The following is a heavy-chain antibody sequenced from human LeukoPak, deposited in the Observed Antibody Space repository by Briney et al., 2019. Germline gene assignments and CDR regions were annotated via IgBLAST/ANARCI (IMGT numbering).Heavy chain of an antibody. J-gene: IGHJ4*02. V-gene: IGHV3-21*01. CDR3: ASPRIAVAGRATDY. D-gene: IGHD6-19*01. Sequence: GGSLRLSCAASGFTFSSYSMNWVRQAPGKGLEWVSSISSSSSYIYYADSVKGRFTITRDNAKNSLYLQMNSLRAEDTAVYYCASPRIAVAGRATDYWGQGTLVTVSS. CDR2: ISSSSSYI. CDR1: GFTFSSYS.